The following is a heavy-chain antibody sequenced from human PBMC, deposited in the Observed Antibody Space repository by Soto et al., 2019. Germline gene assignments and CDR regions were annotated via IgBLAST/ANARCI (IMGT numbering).Heavy chain of an antibody. V-gene: IGHV3-53*01. J-gene: IGHJ4*02. D-gene: IGHD1-20*01. Sequence: HPGGSLRLSCAASGFTIGSAYMTWVRQAPGKGLEWVSVIYSGGTTYYADSVKGRFTISRDISKNTLYLQLNSLRAEDTALYYCARGIHNWNDPVAYFDQWGQGTLVTVSS. CDR2: IYSGGTT. CDR1: GFTIGSAY. CDR3: ARGIHNWNDPVAYFDQ.